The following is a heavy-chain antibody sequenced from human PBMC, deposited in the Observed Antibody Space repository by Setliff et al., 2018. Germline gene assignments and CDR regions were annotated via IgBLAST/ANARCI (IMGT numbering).Heavy chain of an antibody. CDR3: AGGRRYDYGWDFDY. V-gene: IGHV4-38-2*02. CDR2: ISRSGST. Sequence: PSETLSLTCTVSGYSISSGHYWGWIRQPLGKGLEWIGSISRSGSTYYNPSLRSRVTISLDTSKNQFSPKLTSVTAADTAVYYCAGGRRYDYGWDFDYWGQGTLVTVSS. CDR1: GYSISSGHY. J-gene: IGHJ4*02. D-gene: IGHD4-17*01.